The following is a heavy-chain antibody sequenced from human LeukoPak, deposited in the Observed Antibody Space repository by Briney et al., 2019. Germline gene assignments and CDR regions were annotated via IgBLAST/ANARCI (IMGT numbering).Heavy chain of an antibody. D-gene: IGHD6-19*01. Sequence: PSETLSLTCTVSGGSISSYYWSWIRQPAGKGLEWIGRIYTSGSTNYNPSLKSRVTMSVDTSKNQFSLKLSSVTAAGTAVYYCARDNWVWVAVAGTRDYYYYYMDVWGKGTTVTISS. CDR3: ARDNWVWVAVAGTRDYYYYYMDV. V-gene: IGHV4-4*07. CDR2: IYTSGST. J-gene: IGHJ6*03. CDR1: GGSISSYY.